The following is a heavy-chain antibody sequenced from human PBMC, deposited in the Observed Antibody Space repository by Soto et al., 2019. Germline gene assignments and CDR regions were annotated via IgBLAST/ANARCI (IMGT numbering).Heavy chain of an antibody. CDR1: GYTLTELS. J-gene: IGHJ4*02. V-gene: IGHV1-24*01. Sequence: ASVKVSCKVSGYTLTELSMHWVRQAPGKGLEWMGGFDPEDDQTIYAQKFQGRVTMTEDTSTDTAYMELSSLRSEDTAVYYCATEGIAVAGFDYWGQGTLVTVSS. D-gene: IGHD6-19*01. CDR2: FDPEDDQT. CDR3: ATEGIAVAGFDY.